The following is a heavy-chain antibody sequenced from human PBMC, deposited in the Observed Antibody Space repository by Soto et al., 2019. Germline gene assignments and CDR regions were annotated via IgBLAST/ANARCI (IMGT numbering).Heavy chain of an antibody. CDR2: INHSGST. J-gene: IGHJ4*02. D-gene: IGHD3-10*01. CDR3: ARGRRRGPMVRGVHFDY. CDR1: GGSFSGYY. V-gene: IGHV4-34*01. Sequence: SETLSLTCAVYGGSFSGYYWSWTRQPPGKGLEWIGEINHSGSTNYNPSLKSRVTISVDTSKNQFSLKLSSVTAADTAVYYCARGRRRGPMVRGVHFDYWGQGTLVTVSS.